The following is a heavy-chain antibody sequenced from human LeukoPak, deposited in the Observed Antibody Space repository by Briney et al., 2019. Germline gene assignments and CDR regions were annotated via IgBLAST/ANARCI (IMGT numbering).Heavy chain of an antibody. CDR3: ARQLVYARLGNWFDP. CDR2: IYTSGST. D-gene: IGHD2-8*01. V-gene: IGHV4-4*09. J-gene: IGHJ5*02. Sequence: SETLSLTCTVSGGSISSYYWSWIRQPPGKGLEWIGYIYTSGSTNYNPSLKSRVTISVDTSKNQFSLKLSSVTAADTAVYYCARQLVYARLGNWFDPWGQGTLVTVSS. CDR1: GGSISSYY.